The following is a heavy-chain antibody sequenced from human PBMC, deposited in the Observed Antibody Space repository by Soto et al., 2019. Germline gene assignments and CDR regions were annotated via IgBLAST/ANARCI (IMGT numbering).Heavy chain of an antibody. Sequence: PSETLSLTCTVSGGSISSGGYYWSWIRQHPGKGLEWIGYIYYSGSTYYNPSLKSRVTISVDTSKNQFSLKLSSVTAADTAVYYCARGLERCWGGFRYYYYMDVWGKGTTVTVSS. CDR1: GGSISSGGYY. D-gene: IGHD1-1*01. CDR2: IYYSGST. V-gene: IGHV4-31*03. CDR3: ARGLERCWGGFRYYYYMDV. J-gene: IGHJ6*03.